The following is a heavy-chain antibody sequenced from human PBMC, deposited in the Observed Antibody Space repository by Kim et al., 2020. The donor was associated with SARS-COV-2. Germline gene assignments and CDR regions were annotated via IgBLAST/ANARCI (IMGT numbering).Heavy chain of an antibody. CDR3: ARAAATPVREDY. CDR1: GGSFSGYY. D-gene: IGHD2-15*01. CDR2: INHSGST. Sequence: SETLSLTCAVYGGSFSGYYWSWIRQPPGKGLEWIGEINHSGSTNYNPSLKSRVTISVDTSKNQFSLKLSSVTAADTAVYYCARAAATPVREDYWGQGTLVTVSS. V-gene: IGHV4-34*01. J-gene: IGHJ4*02.